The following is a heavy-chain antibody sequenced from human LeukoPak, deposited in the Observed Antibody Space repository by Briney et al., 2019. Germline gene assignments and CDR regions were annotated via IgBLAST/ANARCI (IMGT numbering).Heavy chain of an antibody. V-gene: IGHV1-18*01. CDR3: ARDPKNIIVVVAGADYYYYGMDV. D-gene: IGHD2-15*01. CDR1: GYTFTRDG. CDR2: ISAYNGNT. Sequence: ASVKVSCKASGYTFTRDGISCVRQAPGQGLEWMGWISAYNGNTDYAQKLQGRVTMTTDTSTSTAYMELRSLRSDDTAVYYCARDPKNIIVVVAGADYYYYGMDVWGQGTTVTVSS. J-gene: IGHJ6*02.